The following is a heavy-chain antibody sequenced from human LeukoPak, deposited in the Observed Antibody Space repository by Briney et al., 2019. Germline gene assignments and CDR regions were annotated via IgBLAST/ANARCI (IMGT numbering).Heavy chain of an antibody. V-gene: IGHV3-23*01. Sequence: PGGSLRLSCAASGFTFSSYAMSWVRQAPGKGLEWISAIRGSGGGTYYAASVKGRFAISRDNSKNTLYLQMNSLRDEDTALYYCAKAGIGVVGYFDYWGQGTLVTVSS. CDR2: IRGSGGGT. CDR3: AKAGIGVVGYFDY. CDR1: GFTFSSYA. D-gene: IGHD6-19*01. J-gene: IGHJ4*02.